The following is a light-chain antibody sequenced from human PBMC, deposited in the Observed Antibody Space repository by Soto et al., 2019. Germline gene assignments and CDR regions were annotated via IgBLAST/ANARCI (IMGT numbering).Light chain of an antibody. Sequence: ENVLTQSPGTLSLSPGERATLSCGASQSVSNNYLAWYQQKPGQSPRLLIYGASTRATGIPDRFSGSVSGTDFTLNINSLDPYDFAVYFCQQYSTSVTFGQGTRLEIK. V-gene: IGKV3-20*01. J-gene: IGKJ5*01. CDR1: QSVSNNY. CDR2: GAS. CDR3: QQYSTSVT.